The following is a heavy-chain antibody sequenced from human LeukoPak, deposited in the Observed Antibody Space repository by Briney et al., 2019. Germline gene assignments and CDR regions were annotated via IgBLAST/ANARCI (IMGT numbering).Heavy chain of an antibody. V-gene: IGHV4-34*01. CDR3: ARRKRSGCSSTSCLLNWFDP. J-gene: IGHJ5*02. D-gene: IGHD2-2*01. CDR1: GGSFSGYS. Sequence: PSETLSLTCAVYGGSFSGYSWSWIRQPPGKRLDWIGEINHSGSTNYNPSLNNRVTISVDTFKNQFSLELSSVTAADTAVYYCARRKRSGCSSTSCLLNWFDPWGQGTLVTVSS. CDR2: INHSGST.